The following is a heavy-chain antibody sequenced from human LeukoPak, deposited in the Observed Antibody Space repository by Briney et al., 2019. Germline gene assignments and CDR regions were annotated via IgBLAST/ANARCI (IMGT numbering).Heavy chain of an antibody. CDR3: ARVGQDSSGYYRIFDY. CDR1: GGSLSSYY. V-gene: IGHV4-4*07. Sequence: SETLSLTCIVSGGSLSSYYWSWIRQPAGKGLEWIGRIYTSGGTNYNPSLKSRVTISVDKSKNQFSLKLSSVTAADTAVYYCARVGQDSSGYYRIFDYWGQGTLVTVSS. CDR2: IYTSGGT. D-gene: IGHD3-22*01. J-gene: IGHJ4*02.